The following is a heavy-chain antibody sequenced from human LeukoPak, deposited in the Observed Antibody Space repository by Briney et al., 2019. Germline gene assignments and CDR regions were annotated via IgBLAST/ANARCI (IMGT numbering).Heavy chain of an antibody. D-gene: IGHD4-17*01. CDR1: GLTFSSYG. V-gene: IGHV3-30*18. J-gene: IGHJ4*02. CDR2: ISYDGSNK. Sequence: TGGSLRLSCAASGLTFSSYGMHWVRQAPGKGLEWVAVISYDGSNKYYADSVKGRFTISRDNSKNTLYLQMNSLRAEDTAVYYCAKDSNYGDYLFDYWGQGTLVTVSS. CDR3: AKDSNYGDYLFDY.